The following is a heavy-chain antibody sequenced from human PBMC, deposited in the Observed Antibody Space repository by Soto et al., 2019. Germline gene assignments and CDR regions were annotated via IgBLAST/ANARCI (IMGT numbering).Heavy chain of an antibody. CDR2: IYYSGST. Sequence: SETLSLTCTVSGGSISSGDYYWSWIRQPPGKGLEWIGYIYYSGSTYYNPSLKSRVTISVDTSKNQFSLKLSSVTAADTAVYYGARDAGGGGACNSGKWGQETLIT. CDR3: ARDAGGGGACNSGK. V-gene: IGHV4-30-4*01. CDR1: GGSISSGDYY. J-gene: IGHJ4*02. D-gene: IGHD2-21*02.